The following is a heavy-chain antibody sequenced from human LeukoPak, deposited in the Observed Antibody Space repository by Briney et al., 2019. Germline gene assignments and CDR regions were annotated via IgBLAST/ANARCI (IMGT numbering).Heavy chain of an antibody. D-gene: IGHD1-26*01. Sequence: GGSLRLSCAASGFTFSSHSMNWVRQAPGKGLEWVSYISSSSSTIYYADSVKGRFTISRDNAKNSLYLQMNSLRAEDTAVYYCARDPSGSYYPRVSGALDIWGQGTMVTVSS. CDR2: ISSSSSTI. J-gene: IGHJ3*02. CDR3: ARDPSGSYYPRVSGALDI. V-gene: IGHV3-48*01. CDR1: GFTFSSHS.